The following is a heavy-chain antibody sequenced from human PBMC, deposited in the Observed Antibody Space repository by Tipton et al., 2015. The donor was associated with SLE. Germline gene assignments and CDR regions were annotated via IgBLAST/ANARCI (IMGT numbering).Heavy chain of an antibody. CDR2: IYASGST. CDR3: ARHPTTVTTPWEWYFDL. J-gene: IGHJ2*01. D-gene: IGHD4-17*01. CDR1: GGSITNDNHY. Sequence: TLSLTCTVSGGSITNDNHYWSWIRQPAGKGLEWIGRIYASGSTNYNPSLKSRLTISIDRSQNQFSLRLNSMTAADTAVYYCARHPTTVTTPWEWYFDLWGRGTLVTVSS. V-gene: IGHV4-61*02.